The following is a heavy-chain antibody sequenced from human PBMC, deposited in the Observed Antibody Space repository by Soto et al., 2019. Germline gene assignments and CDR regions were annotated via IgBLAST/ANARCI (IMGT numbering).Heavy chain of an antibody. J-gene: IGHJ4*02. Sequence: SLRLSCAASGFTVSSNYMSWVRQAPGKGLEWVSVIYSGGSTFYADSVKGRFTISRDSSKNTLYLQMNSLRAEDTAVYYCARRGPGTYFDYWGQGTLVTVSS. CDR1: GFTVSSNY. CDR3: ARRGPGTYFDY. D-gene: IGHD6-13*01. CDR2: IYSGGST. V-gene: IGHV3-66*01.